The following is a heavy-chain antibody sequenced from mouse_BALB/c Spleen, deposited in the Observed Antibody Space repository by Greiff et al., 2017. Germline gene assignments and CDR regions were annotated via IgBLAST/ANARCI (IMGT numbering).Heavy chain of an antibody. CDR2: INPYNDGT. J-gene: IGHJ3*01. D-gene: IGHD2-3*01. V-gene: IGHV1-14*01. CDR1: GYTFTSYV. Sequence: EVQLQQSGPELVKPGASVKMSCKASGYTFTSYVMHWVKQKPGQGLEWIGYINPYNDGTKYNEKFKGKATLTSDKSSSTAYMELSSLTSEDSAVYYCAREEGLLRENRFAYWGQGTLVTVSA. CDR3: AREEGLLRENRFAY.